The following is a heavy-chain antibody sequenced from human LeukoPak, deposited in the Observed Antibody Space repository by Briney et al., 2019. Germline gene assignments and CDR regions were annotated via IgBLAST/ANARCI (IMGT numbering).Heavy chain of an antibody. Sequence: GGSLRLSCAASGFTFSTYWMAWVRQAPGKGLEWVANIKGDESPRHQADSVKGRFTISRDNTQNSVYLQMTSLRGEDTAVYYCARDVVGSLDYWGRGTLVTVSS. V-gene: IGHV3-7*01. CDR3: ARDVVGSLDY. D-gene: IGHD1-26*01. CDR2: IKGDESPR. J-gene: IGHJ4*02. CDR1: GFTFSTYW.